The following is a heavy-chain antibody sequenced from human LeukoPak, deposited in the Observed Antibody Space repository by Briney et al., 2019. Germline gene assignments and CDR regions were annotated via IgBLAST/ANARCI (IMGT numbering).Heavy chain of an antibody. V-gene: IGHV3-53*01. CDR1: GFTVSSNY. J-gene: IGHJ4*02. CDR2: IYSGGST. CDR3: ARDLTYYDSSGYFGY. D-gene: IGHD3-22*01. Sequence: PGGSLRLSCAASGFTVSSNYMSWVRQAPGKGLEWVSVIYSGGSTYYADSVKGRFTISRDNSKNTLYLQMNSLRAEDTAVYCCARDLTYYDSSGYFGYWGQGTLVTVSS.